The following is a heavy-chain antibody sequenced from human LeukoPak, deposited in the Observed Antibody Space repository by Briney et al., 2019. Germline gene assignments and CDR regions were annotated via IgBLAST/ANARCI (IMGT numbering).Heavy chain of an antibody. Sequence: NPGGSLRLSCAASGFTFSSYSMNWVRQAPGKGLEWVSSISSSSSYIYYAGSVKGRFTISRDNAKNSLYLQMNSLRAEDTAVYYCAELGITMIGGVWGKGTTVTISS. CDR1: GFTFSSYS. CDR2: ISSSSSYI. V-gene: IGHV3-21*01. CDR3: AELGITMIGGV. J-gene: IGHJ6*04. D-gene: IGHD3-10*02.